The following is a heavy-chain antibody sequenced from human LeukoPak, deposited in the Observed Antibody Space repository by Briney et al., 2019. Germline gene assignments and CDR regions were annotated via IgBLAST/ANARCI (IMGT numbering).Heavy chain of an antibody. Sequence: GGSLRLSCAASGFTFSSYAMHWVRRAPGKGLEWVAVISYDGSNKYYADSVKGRFTISRDNSKNTLYLQMNSLRAEDTAVYYCARDQQQLSIDYWGQGTLVTVSS. J-gene: IGHJ4*02. CDR3: ARDQQQLSIDY. D-gene: IGHD6-13*01. CDR2: ISYDGSNK. CDR1: GFTFSSYA. V-gene: IGHV3-30*04.